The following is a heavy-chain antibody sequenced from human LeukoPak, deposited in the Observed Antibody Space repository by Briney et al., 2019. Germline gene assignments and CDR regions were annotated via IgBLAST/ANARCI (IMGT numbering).Heavy chain of an antibody. CDR3: ARADEYQLLGYFDY. CDR1: GFTFSSYA. V-gene: IGHV3-20*01. CDR2: INWNGGST. D-gene: IGHD2-2*01. J-gene: IGHJ4*02. Sequence: QPGGSLRLSCAASGFTFSSYAMSWVRQAPGKGLEWVSGINWNGGSTDYADSVKGRFTISRDNAKNSLYLQMNSLRAEDTALYDCARADEYQLLGYFDYWGQGTLVTVSS.